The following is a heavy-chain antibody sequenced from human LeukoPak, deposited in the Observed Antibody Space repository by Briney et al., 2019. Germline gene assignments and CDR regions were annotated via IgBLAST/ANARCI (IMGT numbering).Heavy chain of an antibody. CDR1: GGSFSGYY. V-gene: IGHV4-34*01. Sequence: PSEILSLTCAVYGGSFSGYYWSWIRQPPGKGLEWIGEINHSGSTYYNPSLKSRVTISVDTSKNQFSLKLSSVTAADTAVYYCARHRCSGGSCYPMNWFDPWGQGTLVTVSS. D-gene: IGHD2-15*01. J-gene: IGHJ5*02. CDR2: INHSGST. CDR3: ARHRCSGGSCYPMNWFDP.